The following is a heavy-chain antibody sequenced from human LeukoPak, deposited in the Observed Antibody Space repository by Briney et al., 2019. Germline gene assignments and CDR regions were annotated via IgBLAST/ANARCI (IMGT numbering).Heavy chain of an antibody. Sequence: ASVKVSCKASGYTFTSYYMHWVRQAPGQGLEWMGIINPSGGSTSYAQKFQGRVTMTEDTSTDTAYMELSSLRSEDTAVYYCATYGDYVGNLDYWGQGTLVTVSS. CDR3: ATYGDYVGNLDY. CDR1: GYTFTSYY. J-gene: IGHJ4*02. V-gene: IGHV1-46*01. D-gene: IGHD4-17*01. CDR2: INPSGGST.